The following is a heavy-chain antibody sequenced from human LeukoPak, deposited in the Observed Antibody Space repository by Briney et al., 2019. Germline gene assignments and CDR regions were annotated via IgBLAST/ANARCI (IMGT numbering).Heavy chain of an antibody. CDR1: GGSFSGYY. Sequence: SETLSLTCAVYGGSFSGYYWSWIRQPPGKGLEWIGEINHSGSTNYNPSLKSRVTISVDTSKNQFSLKLSSVTAADTAAYYCARGVGYCSGGSCYRSHSFTRRHYFDYWGQGTLVTVSS. CDR3: ARGVGYCSGGSCYRSHSFTRRHYFDY. V-gene: IGHV4-34*01. D-gene: IGHD2-15*01. J-gene: IGHJ4*02. CDR2: INHSGST.